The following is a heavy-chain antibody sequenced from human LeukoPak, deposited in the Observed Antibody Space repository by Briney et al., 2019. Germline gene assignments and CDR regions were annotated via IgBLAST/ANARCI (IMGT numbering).Heavy chain of an antibody. CDR1: GFTFSSYE. D-gene: IGHD3/OR15-3a*01. CDR2: ISSSGSTI. V-gene: IGHV3-48*03. Sequence: GGSLRLSCAASGFTFSSYEMNWVRQDPGKVLEWVSYISSSGSTIYYADSVKGRFTISRDNAKNSLYLQMNSLRADDTAVYYCARDLDYYATDQWGQGTLVTVSS. J-gene: IGHJ5*02. CDR3: ARDLDYYATDQ.